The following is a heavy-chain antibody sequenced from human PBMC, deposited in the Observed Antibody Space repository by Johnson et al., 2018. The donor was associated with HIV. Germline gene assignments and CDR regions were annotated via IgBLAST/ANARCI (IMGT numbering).Heavy chain of an antibody. V-gene: IGHV3-30*14. CDR3: AREGAPSARDFGAFDI. D-gene: IGHD1-26*01. CDR2: ISYDGSNK. J-gene: IGHJ3*02. CDR1: GFTFSGYA. Sequence: VQLVESGGGVVQSGRSLRLSCAASGFTFSGYAMHWVRQAPGMGLGWVALISYDGSNKYYADSVKGRFTISRDNSKNTLYLQMNSLRTEDTAVYYCAREGAPSARDFGAFDIWGQGTMVTVSS.